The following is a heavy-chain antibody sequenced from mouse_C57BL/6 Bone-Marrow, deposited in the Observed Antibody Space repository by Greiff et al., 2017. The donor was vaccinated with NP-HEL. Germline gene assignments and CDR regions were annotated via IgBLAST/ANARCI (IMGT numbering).Heavy chain of an antibody. J-gene: IGHJ4*01. D-gene: IGHD1-1*01. Sequence: VQLQQSGAELVRPGTSVKVSCKASGYAFTNYLIEWVKQRPGQGLEWIGVINPGSGGTNYNEKFKGKGTLTADKSSSTAYMQLSSLTSEDSAVYFCARTTTVVAPYAMDYWGQGTSVTVSS. CDR2: INPGSGGT. CDR3: ARTTTVVAPYAMDY. V-gene: IGHV1-54*01. CDR1: GYAFTNYL.